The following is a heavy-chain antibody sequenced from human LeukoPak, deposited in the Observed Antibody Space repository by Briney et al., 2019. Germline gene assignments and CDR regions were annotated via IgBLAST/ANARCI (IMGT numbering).Heavy chain of an antibody. D-gene: IGHD5-18*01. Sequence: SETLSLTWTVSGGSISSSSYYWGWIRQPPGKGLEWIGSIYYSGSTYYNPSLKSRVTISVDTSKNQFSLKLSSVTAPDTAVYYCARRFRVDTAMVISAFDYWGQGTLVTVSS. CDR1: GGSISSSSYY. CDR2: IYYSGST. CDR3: ARRFRVDTAMVISAFDY. J-gene: IGHJ4*02. V-gene: IGHV4-39*01.